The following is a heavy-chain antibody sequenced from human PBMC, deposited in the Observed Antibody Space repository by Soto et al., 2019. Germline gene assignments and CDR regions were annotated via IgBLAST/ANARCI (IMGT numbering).Heavy chain of an antibody. CDR3: ARDSGYGDPFDY. CDR2: IIPVLGIA. V-gene: IGHV1-69*04. Sequence: ASVKVSCKASGGTFSTYTITWLRQAPGQGPEWMGRIIPVLGIANYAQKFQGRITITADKSTSTAYMELSSLRSDDTAVYYCARDSGYGDPFDYWGQGTLVTVSS. D-gene: IGHD4-17*01. CDR1: GGTFSTYT. J-gene: IGHJ4*02.